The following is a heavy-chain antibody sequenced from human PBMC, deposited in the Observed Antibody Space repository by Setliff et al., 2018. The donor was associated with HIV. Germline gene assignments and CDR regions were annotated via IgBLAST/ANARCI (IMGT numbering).Heavy chain of an antibody. CDR2: IYMRGST. D-gene: IGHD5-18*01. Sequence: SETLSLTCTVSGGSIISEISWWAWIRQPAGKGPEWLGQIYMRGSTDYNPSLEGRVTISLDTSKNQFSLKLTSVTAADTAVYYCAIDHVTNIAESGYGYTRIDPW. CDR1: GGSIISEISW. V-gene: IGHV4-61*09. J-gene: IGHJ5*02. CDR3: AIDHVTNIAESGYGYTRIDP.